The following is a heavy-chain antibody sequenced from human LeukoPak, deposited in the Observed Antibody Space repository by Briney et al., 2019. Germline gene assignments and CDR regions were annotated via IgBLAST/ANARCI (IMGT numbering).Heavy chain of an antibody. CDR3: ARASGIAVEGYYYGMDV. V-gene: IGHV4-39*07. Sequence: PSETLSLTCTVSGGSISSSSYYWGWIRQPPGKGLEWIGEIYHSGSTNYNPSLKSRVTISVDKSKNQFSLKLSSVTAADTAVYYCARASGIAVEGYYYGMDVWGQGTTVTVSS. CDR1: GGSISSSSYY. D-gene: IGHD6-19*01. CDR2: IYHSGST. J-gene: IGHJ6*02.